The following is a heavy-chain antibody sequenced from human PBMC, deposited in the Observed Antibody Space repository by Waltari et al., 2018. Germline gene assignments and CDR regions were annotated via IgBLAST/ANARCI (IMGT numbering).Heavy chain of an antibody. J-gene: IGHJ4*02. CDR1: GGTFSSYA. D-gene: IGHD3-10*01. Sequence: QVQLVQSGAEVKKPGSSVKVSCKASGGTFSSYAISWVRQAPGPGPEWMGGIIPIFGTANYAQKFQGRVTITADESTSTAYMELSSLRSEDTAVYYCARGPPDYYGSGSYLGYFDYWGQGTLVTVSS. V-gene: IGHV1-69*01. CDR2: IIPIFGTA. CDR3: ARGPPDYYGSGSYLGYFDY.